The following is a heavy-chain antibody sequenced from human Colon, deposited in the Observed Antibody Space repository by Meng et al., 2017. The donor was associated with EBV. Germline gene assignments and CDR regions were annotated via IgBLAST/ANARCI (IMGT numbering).Heavy chain of an antibody. Sequence: QVQLQESGSGPVRPSQTLSLTCAGSGDSLTSGDYSWTWIRQPPGKGLEWIGYIYHGVNIYYTPSLRSRVTISVDKSRNQFSLKLSSVSAADTAVYYCVRDTRRGGGWFDPWGQGTLVTVSS. D-gene: IGHD3-10*01. CDR3: VRDTRRGGGWFDP. CDR2: IYHGVNI. J-gene: IGHJ5*02. CDR1: GDSLTSGDYS. V-gene: IGHV4-30-2*01.